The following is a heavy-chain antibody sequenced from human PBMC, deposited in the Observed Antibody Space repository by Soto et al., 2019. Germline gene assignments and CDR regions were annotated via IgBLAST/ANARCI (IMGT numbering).Heavy chain of an antibody. D-gene: IGHD3-22*01. CDR1: ACSVSIGSYY. Sequence: SEPLSLTSTVSACSVSIGSYYCSWILQPPGTELEWIGSIYYSRGTNYNPSLKSRVTISVDTSKTQFSLKLSSVPAADTAVYYCARDLDYESRGRGGYYYGMDVWGQGTRVTFSS. V-gene: IGHV4-61*01. CDR3: ARDLDYESRGRGGYYYGMDV. CDR2: IYYSRGT. J-gene: IGHJ6*02.